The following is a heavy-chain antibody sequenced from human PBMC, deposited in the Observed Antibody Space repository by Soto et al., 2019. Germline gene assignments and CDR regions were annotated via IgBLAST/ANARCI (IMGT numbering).Heavy chain of an antibody. CDR1: GYTFTSYG. CDR2: ISAYNGNT. CDR3: ASFSSSWPYFDY. V-gene: IGHV1-18*01. D-gene: IGHD6-13*01. J-gene: IGHJ4*02. Sequence: ASVKVSCKASGYTFTSYGISWVRQAPGLGLEWMGWISAYNGNTNYAQKLQGRVTMTTDTSTSTAYMELRSLRSDDTAVYYCASFSSSWPYFDYWGQGTLVTVSS.